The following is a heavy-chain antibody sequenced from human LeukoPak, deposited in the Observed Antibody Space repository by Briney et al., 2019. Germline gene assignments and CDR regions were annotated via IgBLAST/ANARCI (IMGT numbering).Heavy chain of an antibody. Sequence: GGSLRLSCAASGFTFNNYAMSWVRQAPGKGLEWVSAISGSGGATYYADSVKGRFTISRDNSKNTLFLHMNSLRVEDTAVYYCAKAPAAATKYYYGMDFWGQGPRSPSP. CDR1: GFTFNNYA. J-gene: IGHJ6*02. CDR3: AKAPAAATKYYYGMDF. D-gene: IGHD6-13*01. CDR2: ISGSGGAT. V-gene: IGHV3-23*01.